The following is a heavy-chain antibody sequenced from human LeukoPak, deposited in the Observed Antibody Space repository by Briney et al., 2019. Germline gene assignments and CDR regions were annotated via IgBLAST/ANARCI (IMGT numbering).Heavy chain of an antibody. D-gene: IGHD2-2*01. CDR3: ARQESGFCSSTSCHHYYYYYGMDV. CDR2: IYPGDSDT. Sequence: GESLKISCKGSGYSFTSYWIGWVRQMPGKGLEWMGIIYPGDSDTRYSPSFQGQVTISADKSISTAYLQWSSLKASDTAMYYCARQESGFCSSTSCHHYYYYYGMDVWGQGTRSPSP. CDR1: GYSFTSYW. V-gene: IGHV5-51*01. J-gene: IGHJ6*02.